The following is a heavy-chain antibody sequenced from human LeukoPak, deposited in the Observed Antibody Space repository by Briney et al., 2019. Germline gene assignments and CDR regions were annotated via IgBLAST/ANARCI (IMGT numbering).Heavy chain of an antibody. CDR3: AKAELAIDY. CDR2: ISGSGGST. Sequence: GGSLRLSCAAAGFTFSSYAMSWVRQAPGKGLEWVSAISGSGGSTYYADSVKGRFTISRDNSKNTLYLQMNRLRAADTAVYYCAKAELAIDYWGQGTLVTVSS. J-gene: IGHJ4*02. CDR1: GFTFSSYA. D-gene: IGHD1-1*01. V-gene: IGHV3-23*01.